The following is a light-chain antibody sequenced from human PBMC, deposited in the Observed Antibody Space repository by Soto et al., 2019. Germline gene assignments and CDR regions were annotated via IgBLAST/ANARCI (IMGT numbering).Light chain of an antibody. CDR2: DAS. Sequence: DIHMTQSPSTLSASVGHRFTITCRASQSISSWLAWYQQKPGKAPKLLIYDASSLESGVPSRSSGSGSGTEFTLTISSLQPDDFATYYCQQYNSYSWTFGQGTKVDI. CDR3: QQYNSYSWT. V-gene: IGKV1-5*01. J-gene: IGKJ1*01. CDR1: QSISSW.